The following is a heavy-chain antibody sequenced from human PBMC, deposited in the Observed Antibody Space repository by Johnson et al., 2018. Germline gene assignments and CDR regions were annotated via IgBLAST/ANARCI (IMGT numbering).Heavy chain of an antibody. Sequence: QVQLVQSGAEVKKPGSSVKVSCKASGGTFSSYTISWVRQAPGQGLEWMGRIIPILDIANYAQKFQGRVTITADESTSTAYMELSSLRSEDTAVYYCASSYFFDSSGYYDGDAFDIWGQGTMVTVSS. V-gene: IGHV1-69*02. CDR1: GGTFSSYT. CDR3: ASSYFFDSSGYYDGDAFDI. J-gene: IGHJ3*02. D-gene: IGHD3-22*01. CDR2: IIPILDIA.